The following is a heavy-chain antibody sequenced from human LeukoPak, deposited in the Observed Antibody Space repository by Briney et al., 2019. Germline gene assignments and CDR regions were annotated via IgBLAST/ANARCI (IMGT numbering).Heavy chain of an antibody. D-gene: IGHD6-19*01. CDR3: ARHMAVATNY. J-gene: IGHJ4*02. CDR2: IYYSGST. CDR1: GGSLSSSSYY. Sequence: PSETLSLTCTVSGGSLSSSSYYWGWIRQPPGKGLEWIGSIYYSGSTYYNPSLKSRVTISVDTSKNQFSLKLSSVTAADTAVYYCARHMAVATNYWGQGTLVTVSS. V-gene: IGHV4-39*01.